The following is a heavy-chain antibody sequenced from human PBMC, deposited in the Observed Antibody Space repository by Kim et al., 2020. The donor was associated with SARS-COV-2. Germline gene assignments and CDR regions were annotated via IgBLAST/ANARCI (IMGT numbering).Heavy chain of an antibody. Sequence: EQYYVDSVKGRFTISRDNGKNSLYLQMNSLGAEDTAVYYCARDSPVAGLYWGRGTVGTVSS. J-gene: IGHJ4*02. D-gene: IGHD6-19*01. V-gene: IGHV3-7*04. CDR3: ARDSPVAGLY. CDR2: EQ.